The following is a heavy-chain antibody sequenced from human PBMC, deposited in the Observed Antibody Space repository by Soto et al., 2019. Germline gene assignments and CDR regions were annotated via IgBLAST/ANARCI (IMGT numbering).Heavy chain of an antibody. Sequence: PGGSLRLSCTASGFTFSNAWMTWVRQAPGKGLEWVGRIKSKTDGGTTDYAAPVKGRFTISRDDSKNTKYLQMKSLKTEDTDVKYCNIPRDPMIRPWGKETLVTVSS. J-gene: IGHJ5*02. V-gene: IGHV3-15*01. CDR1: GFTFSNAW. CDR2: IKSKTDGGTT. D-gene: IGHD3-22*01. CDR3: NIPRDPMIRP.